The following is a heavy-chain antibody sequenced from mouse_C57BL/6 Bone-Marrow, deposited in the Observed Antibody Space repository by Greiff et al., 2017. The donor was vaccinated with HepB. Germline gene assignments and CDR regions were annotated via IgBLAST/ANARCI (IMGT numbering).Heavy chain of an antibody. V-gene: IGHV5-12*01. CDR3: ARGGLDAWFAY. D-gene: IGHD2-3*01. CDR1: GFTFSDYY. Sequence: EVKLVESGGGLVQPGGSLKLSCAASGFTFSDYYMYWVRQTPEKRLEWVAYISNGGGSTYYPDTVKGRFTISRDNAKNTLYLQMSRLKSEDTAMYYCARGGLDAWFAYWGQGTLVTVSA. J-gene: IGHJ3*01. CDR2: ISNGGGST.